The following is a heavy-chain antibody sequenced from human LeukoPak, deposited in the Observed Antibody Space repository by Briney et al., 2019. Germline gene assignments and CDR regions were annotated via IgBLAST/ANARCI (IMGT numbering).Heavy chain of an antibody. V-gene: IGHV5-51*01. J-gene: IGHJ4*02. Sequence: GESLKISCKGSGYSFTSYWIGWVRQMPGKGLEWMGIIYPGDSDTRYSPSFQGQVTISADKSISTAYLQWSSLKASDTAMYYCARRVDVATIIDYFDYWGQGTLVTVSP. CDR1: GYSFTSYW. CDR2: IYPGDSDT. CDR3: ARRVDVATIIDYFDY. D-gene: IGHD5-12*01.